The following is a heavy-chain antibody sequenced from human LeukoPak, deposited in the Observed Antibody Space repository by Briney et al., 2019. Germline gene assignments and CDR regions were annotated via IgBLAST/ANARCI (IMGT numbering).Heavy chain of an antibody. V-gene: IGHV3-7*01. CDR3: ARHMIVVVIRYYFDY. D-gene: IGHD3-22*01. Sequence: GGSLRLSCAASGFTFSSYWMSWVRQAPGKGLEGVANIKQDGSEKYYVDSVKGRFTISRDNAKNSLYLQMNSLRAEDTAVYYCARHMIVVVIRYYFDYWGQGTLVTVSS. CDR1: GFTFSSYW. J-gene: IGHJ4*02. CDR2: IKQDGSEK.